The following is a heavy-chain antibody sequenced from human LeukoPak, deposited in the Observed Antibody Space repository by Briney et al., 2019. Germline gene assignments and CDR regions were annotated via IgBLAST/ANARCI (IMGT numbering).Heavy chain of an antibody. V-gene: IGHV3-53*01. Sequence: GRSLRLSYAASGFTVSSNYMSWVRQAPGKGLEWVSVIYSGGSTYYADSVKGRFTISRDNSKNTLYLQMNSLRAEDTAVYYCARVSCSGGSCYFDYWGQGTLVTVSS. CDR2: IYSGGST. CDR3: ARVSCSGGSCYFDY. J-gene: IGHJ4*02. D-gene: IGHD2-15*01. CDR1: GFTVSSNY.